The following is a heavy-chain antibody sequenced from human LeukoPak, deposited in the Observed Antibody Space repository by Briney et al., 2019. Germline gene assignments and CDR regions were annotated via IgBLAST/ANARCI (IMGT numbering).Heavy chain of an antibody. Sequence: PGGSLRLSCAASGFTFSSYAMHWVRQAPGKGLEWVAVISYDGSNKYYADSVKGRYTISRDNSKNTLYLQMNSLRAEDTAVYYCAANDYGDYWGQGTLVTVSS. V-gene: IGHV3-30-3*01. J-gene: IGHJ4*02. CDR1: GFTFSSYA. CDR2: ISYDGSNK. CDR3: AANDYGDY.